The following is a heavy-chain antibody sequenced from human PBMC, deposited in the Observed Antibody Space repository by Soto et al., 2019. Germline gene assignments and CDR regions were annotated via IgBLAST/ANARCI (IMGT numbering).Heavy chain of an antibody. Sequence: EVQLLESGGGLVQPGGSLRLSCAASGFTFSSYAMNWVRQAPGKGLEWVSVISGSGGSTYYADSVKGRFTISRDNSNNTLYLQMNSLRAEDTAVYYCARRGPGTYFDDWGQGTLVTVSS. V-gene: IGHV3-23*01. D-gene: IGHD6-13*01. CDR3: ARRGPGTYFDD. CDR2: ISGSGGST. CDR1: GFTFSSYA. J-gene: IGHJ4*02.